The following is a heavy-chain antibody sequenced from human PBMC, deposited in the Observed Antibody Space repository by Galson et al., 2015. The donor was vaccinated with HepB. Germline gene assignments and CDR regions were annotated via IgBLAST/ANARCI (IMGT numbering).Heavy chain of an antibody. J-gene: IGHJ3*02. Sequence: CAISGDSVSSISAVWNWIRQSPSRGLEWLGRAYFRSKWDSDYAVSVRSRITINADTSKNQFSLQLKSVTPDDTAVYFCASIRSPDAFDIWGQGTMVTVSS. CDR1: GDSVSSISAV. CDR3: ASIRSPDAFDI. CDR2: AYFRSKWDS. D-gene: IGHD2-15*01. V-gene: IGHV6-1*01.